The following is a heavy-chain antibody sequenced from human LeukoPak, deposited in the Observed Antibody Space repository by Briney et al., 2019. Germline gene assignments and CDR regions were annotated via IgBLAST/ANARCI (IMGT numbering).Heavy chain of an antibody. CDR2: INPNSGGT. CDR3: ARGKGSSGWYLESYYYYYMDV. CDR1: EYTFTGYY. D-gene: IGHD6-19*01. Sequence: GASVKVSCKASEYTFTGYYMHWVRQAPGQGLEWMGRINPNSGGTNYAKKFQGRVTMTRDTSISTAYMELSRLRSDDTAVYYCARGKGSSGWYLESYYYYYMDVWGKGTTVTVSS. J-gene: IGHJ6*03. V-gene: IGHV1-2*06.